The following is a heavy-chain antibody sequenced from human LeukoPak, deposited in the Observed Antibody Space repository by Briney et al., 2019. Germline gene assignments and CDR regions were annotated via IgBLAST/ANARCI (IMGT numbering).Heavy chain of an antibody. Sequence: SETLSLTCTVSGGSISSYYWSWIRQPAGKGLEWIGHLYTSGSTNYNPSLKSRVTMSVDTSKNQFSLKLSPVTAADTAVYYCAREHYTGSSPYFDYWGQGTLVTVSS. CDR3: AREHYTGSSPYFDY. J-gene: IGHJ4*02. V-gene: IGHV4-4*07. D-gene: IGHD6-6*01. CDR1: GGSISSYY. CDR2: LYTSGST.